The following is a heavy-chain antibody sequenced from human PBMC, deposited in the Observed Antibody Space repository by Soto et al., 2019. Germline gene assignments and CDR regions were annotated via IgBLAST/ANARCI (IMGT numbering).Heavy chain of an antibody. Sequence: ASVKVSCKVSGYTLTELSMHWVRQAPGKGLEWMGGFDPEDGETIYAQKFQGRVTMTEDTSTDTAYMELSSLRSEDTAVYYCATDHFGSGSYYNFDYWGQGTLFTVSS. D-gene: IGHD3-10*01. CDR1: GYTLTELS. CDR3: ATDHFGSGSYYNFDY. CDR2: FDPEDGET. V-gene: IGHV1-24*01. J-gene: IGHJ4*02.